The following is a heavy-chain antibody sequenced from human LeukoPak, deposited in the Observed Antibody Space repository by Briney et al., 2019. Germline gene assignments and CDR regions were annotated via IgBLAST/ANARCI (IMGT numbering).Heavy chain of an antibody. J-gene: IGHJ4*02. D-gene: IGHD4-17*01. Sequence: ASVKVSCKSSVGTFSSYAISWVRQAPGQGLAWMGGIIPIFGTANYAQKFQGRVTITADESTSTAYMELSSLRSEDTAVYYCARGLLSYGAPSHFDYWGQGTLVTVSS. CDR1: VGTFSSYA. V-gene: IGHV1-69*13. CDR3: ARGLLSYGAPSHFDY. CDR2: IIPIFGTA.